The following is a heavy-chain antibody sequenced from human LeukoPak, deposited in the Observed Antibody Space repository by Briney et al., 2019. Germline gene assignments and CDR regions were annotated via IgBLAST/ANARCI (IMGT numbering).Heavy chain of an antibody. CDR3: ARAVDVVGAHSAFDI. J-gene: IGHJ3*02. CDR2: MNAGNGNT. Sequence: ASVKVSCKASGYTFTSYAMHWVRQAPGQRLEWMGWMNAGNGNTKYSQKFQGRVTITRNTSISTAYMELSSLRSEDTAVYYCARAVDVVGAHSAFDIWGQGTMVTVSS. V-gene: IGHV1-3*01. CDR1: GYTFTSYA. D-gene: IGHD1-26*01.